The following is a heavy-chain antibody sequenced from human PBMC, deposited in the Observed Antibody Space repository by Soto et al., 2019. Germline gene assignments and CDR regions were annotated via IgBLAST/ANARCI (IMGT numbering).Heavy chain of an antibody. V-gene: IGHV3-23*01. D-gene: IGHD6-13*01. J-gene: IGHJ6*02. CDR3: AKFPGSAAAGYYYGMDV. CDR1: GFTFSSYA. CDR2: ISGSGGST. Sequence: PGGSLRLSCAASGFTFSSYAMSWVRQAPGKGLEWVSAISGSGGSTYYADSVKGRFTISRDNSKNTLYLQMNSLRAEDTAVYYCAKFPGSAAAGYYYGMDVWGQGTTVTVSS.